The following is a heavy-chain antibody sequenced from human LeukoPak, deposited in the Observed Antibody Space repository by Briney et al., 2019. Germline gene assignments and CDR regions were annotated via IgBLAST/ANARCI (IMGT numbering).Heavy chain of an antibody. CDR1: GFTFSSYG. D-gene: IGHD4-17*01. CDR3: AKDPMRYTVATKYYYNYYMDV. V-gene: IGHV3-30*02. CDR2: IWYDGSNK. J-gene: IGHJ6*03. Sequence: GGSLRLSCAASGFTFSSYGMHWVRQAPGKGLDWVAFIWYDGSNKYYADSVKGRFTISRDNSKNTLYLQMNSLRAEDTAVYYCAKDPMRYTVATKYYYNYYMDVWGKGTTVTISS.